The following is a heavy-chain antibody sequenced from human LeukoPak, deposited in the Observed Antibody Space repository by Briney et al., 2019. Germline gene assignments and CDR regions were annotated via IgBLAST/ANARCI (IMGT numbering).Heavy chain of an antibody. D-gene: IGHD6-6*01. CDR2: ISSSSSYI. Sequence: KPGGSLRLSCAASGFTFSSYSMNWVRQAPGKGLEWVSSISSSSSYIYYADSVKGRFTTTRDNDKNSLYLQMNSLRAEDTAVYYCARETIAARVLGWGQGTLVTVSS. V-gene: IGHV3-21*01. CDR1: GFTFSSYS. CDR3: ARETIAARVLG. J-gene: IGHJ4*02.